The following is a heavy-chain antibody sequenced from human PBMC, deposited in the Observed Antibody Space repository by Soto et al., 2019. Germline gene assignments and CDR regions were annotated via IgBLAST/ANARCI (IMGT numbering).Heavy chain of an antibody. CDR2: IRTDGGEK. CDR1: GCTLSSFG. V-gene: IGHV3-7*01. D-gene: IGHD3-9*01. Sequence: SLRLSCGAVGCTLSSFGMNWVRQAPGKGLVWLANIRTDGGEKYYVDSVKGRFTISRDNAKNSLYLEMNRLRAEDTAVYYCSRDGGICRYTSYCFNYWGQGTLVTVSS. J-gene: IGHJ4*02. CDR3: SRDGGICRYTSYCFNY.